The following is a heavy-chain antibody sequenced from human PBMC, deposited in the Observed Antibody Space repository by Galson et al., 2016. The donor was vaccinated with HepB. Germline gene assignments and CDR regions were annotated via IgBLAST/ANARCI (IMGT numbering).Heavy chain of an antibody. V-gene: IGHV4-31*03. D-gene: IGHD3-3*01. Sequence: TLSLTCTVSGGSISSGGYYWSWIRQHPGKGLEWIGYIYHSGSTHYNPSLKSRVTISVDTAKNQFSLKLSSVTAADTAIYYCARDKKVTIFGVVILGGLDPWGQGTLVTVAS. J-gene: IGHJ5*02. CDR1: GGSISSGGYY. CDR3: ARDKKVTIFGVVILGGLDP. CDR2: IYHSGST.